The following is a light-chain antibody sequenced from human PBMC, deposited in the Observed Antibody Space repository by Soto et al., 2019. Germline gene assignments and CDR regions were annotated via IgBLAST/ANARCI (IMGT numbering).Light chain of an antibody. V-gene: IGKV1-39*01. CDR3: QQSYSTPGT. CDR1: QSISSY. Sequence: DIQMTQSPSSLSASVGDRVTITCRASQSISSYLNWYQQKPGKAPKLLIDAASSLQSGVPSRFSGSGSATDFTLTISSLQPEDFATYYCQQSYSTPGTFGQGTKLEIK. CDR2: AAS. J-gene: IGKJ2*01.